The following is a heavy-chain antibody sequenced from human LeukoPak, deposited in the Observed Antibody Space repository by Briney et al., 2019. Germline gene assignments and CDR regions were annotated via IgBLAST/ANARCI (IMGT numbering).Heavy chain of an antibody. CDR2: INHSGST. CDR3: ARISELMTTVTYFDY. D-gene: IGHD4-17*01. CDR1: GGSFSGYY. J-gene: IGHJ4*02. V-gene: IGHV4-34*01. Sequence: SETLSLTCAVYGGSFSGYYWSWIRQPPGKGLEWVGEINHSGSTNYNPSLRSRVTISVDTSKNHFSLKLSSVTAADTAVYYCARISELMTTVTYFDYWGQGTLVTVSS.